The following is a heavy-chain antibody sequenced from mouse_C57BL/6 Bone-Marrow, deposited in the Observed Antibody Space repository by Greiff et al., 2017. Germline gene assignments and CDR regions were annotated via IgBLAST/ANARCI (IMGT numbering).Heavy chain of an antibody. Sequence: DVKLVESGGGLVKPGGSLKLSCAASGFTFSYYGMHWVRQAPEKGLEWVAYISSGSSTIYYADTVKGRFTISRDNAKNTLSLQMTSLRSEDTAMYYCARARDQVLFAYWGQGTLVTVSA. CDR2: ISSGSSTI. V-gene: IGHV5-17*01. CDR3: ARARDQVLFAY. D-gene: IGHD3-3*01. CDR1: GFTFSYYG. J-gene: IGHJ3*01.